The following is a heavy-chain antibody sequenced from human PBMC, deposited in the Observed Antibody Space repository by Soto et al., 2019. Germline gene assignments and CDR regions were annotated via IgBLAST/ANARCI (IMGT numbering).Heavy chain of an antibody. Sequence: GGSLRLSCAASGFTFSSYGMHWVRQAPGKGLEWVAVISYDGSNKYYADSVKGRFTISRDNSKNTLYLQMNSLRAEDTAVYYCAKEWSATLDYWGQGTLVTVSS. V-gene: IGHV3-30*18. CDR1: GFTFSSYG. D-gene: IGHD3-3*01. CDR3: AKEWSATLDY. J-gene: IGHJ4*02. CDR2: ISYDGSNK.